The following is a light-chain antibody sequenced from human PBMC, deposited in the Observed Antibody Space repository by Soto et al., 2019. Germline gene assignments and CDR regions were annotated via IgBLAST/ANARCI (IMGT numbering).Light chain of an antibody. CDR3: QQAYSFPIT. J-gene: IGKJ5*01. CDR2: GAS. Sequence: DIQLTQSPSSLSASVGDRVSISCRASQSISNYLNWYQQKPGKAPELLIHGASRLQSGVPARFSGSGSGTDFTLSINSLQPEDFATYYCQQAYSFPITFGQGTRLEI. CDR1: QSISNY. V-gene: IGKV1-39*01.